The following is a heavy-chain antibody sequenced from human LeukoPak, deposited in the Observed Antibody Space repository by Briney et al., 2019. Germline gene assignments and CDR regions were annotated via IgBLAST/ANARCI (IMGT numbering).Heavy chain of an antibody. J-gene: IGHJ4*02. D-gene: IGHD3-3*01. CDR3: ARAGRRVANLQDRDY. Sequence: ASVKVSCKASGYTFTSYGISWVRQAPGQGLEWMGWISAYNGNTNYAQKLQGRVTMTTDTSTSTAYMELRSLRSDDTAVYYCARAGRRVANLQDRDYWGQGTLVTVSS. V-gene: IGHV1-18*01. CDR1: GYTFTSYG. CDR2: ISAYNGNT.